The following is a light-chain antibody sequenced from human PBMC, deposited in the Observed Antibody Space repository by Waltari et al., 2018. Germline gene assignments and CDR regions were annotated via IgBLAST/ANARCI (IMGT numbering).Light chain of an antibody. CDR3: SSYTSSSVV. V-gene: IGLV2-14*03. CDR1: RSDVGGYNY. Sequence: QSALSQPASVSGSPGQSITISCTGTRSDVGGYNYVSWYQQHPGKAPKLMIYDADDRPSGVSNRFSGSKSGNTASLTISGLQAEDEADYYCSSYTSSSVVFGGGTKLTVL. CDR2: DAD. J-gene: IGLJ2*01.